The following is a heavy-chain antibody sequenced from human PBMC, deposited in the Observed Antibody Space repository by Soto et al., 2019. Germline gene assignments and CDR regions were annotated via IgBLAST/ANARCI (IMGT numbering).Heavy chain of an antibody. CDR3: ARERSGVRGVISVWDV. Sequence: PGGSLRLSCAASGFTVSSNYMSWVRQAPGKGLEWVSVIYSGGSTYYADSVKGRFTISRDNSKNTLYLQMNSLRAEDTAVYYCARERSGVRGVISVWDVWGQGTTVTVSS. CDR2: IYSGGST. D-gene: IGHD3-10*01. CDR1: GFTVSSNY. V-gene: IGHV3-53*01. J-gene: IGHJ6*02.